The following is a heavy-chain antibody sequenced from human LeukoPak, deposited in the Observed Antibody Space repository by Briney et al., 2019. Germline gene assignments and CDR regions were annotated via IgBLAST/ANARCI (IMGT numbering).Heavy chain of an antibody. CDR2: INPNSGGT. D-gene: IGHD5-24*01. J-gene: IGHJ4*02. CDR3: ATREMATIMSLDY. CDR1: GYTFTGYY. Sequence: ASVNVSCKASGYTFTGYYMHWVRQAPGQGLEWMGWINPNSGGTNYAQKFQGRVTITADESTSTAYMELSSLRSEDTAVYYCATREMATIMSLDYWGQGTLVTVSS. V-gene: IGHV1-2*02.